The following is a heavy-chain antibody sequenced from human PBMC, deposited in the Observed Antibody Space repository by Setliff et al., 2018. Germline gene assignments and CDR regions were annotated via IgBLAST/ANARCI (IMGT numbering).Heavy chain of an antibody. J-gene: IGHJ4*02. CDR1: GGSFTYYY. CDR2: INHSGST. D-gene: IGHD6-13*01. Sequence: KTSETLSLTCAASGGSFTYYYWTWIRQPPGKGLEWIGEINHSGSTNYNPSLGSRVTISVDTSKNQFSLKLSSVTAADTAVYYCARSEYAAFYFDYWGQGTLVTVSS. CDR3: ARSEYAAFYFDY. V-gene: IGHV4-34*01.